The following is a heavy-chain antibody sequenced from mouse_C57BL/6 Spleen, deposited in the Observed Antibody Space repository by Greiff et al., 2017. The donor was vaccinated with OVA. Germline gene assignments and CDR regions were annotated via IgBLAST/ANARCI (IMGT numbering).Heavy chain of an antibody. CDR1: GFNIKDYY. Sequence: VQLQQSGAELVRPGASVKLSCTASGFNIKDYYMHWVKQRPEQGLEWIGRIDPEDGDTESAPKFQGKATMTADTSSNTAYLQRSSLTSEDTAVYYCTYYGRGRYFDVWGTGTTVTVSS. J-gene: IGHJ1*03. CDR2: IDPEDGDT. V-gene: IGHV14-1*01. CDR3: TYYGRGRYFDV. D-gene: IGHD1-1*01.